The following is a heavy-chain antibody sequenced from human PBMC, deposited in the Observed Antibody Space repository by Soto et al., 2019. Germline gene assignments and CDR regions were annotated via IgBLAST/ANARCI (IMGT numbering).Heavy chain of an antibody. Sequence: ESGGGLVQPGGSLRLSCAASGFTFSSYSMNWVRQAPGKGLEWVSYISSSSSTIYYADSVKGRFTISRDNAKNSLYLQMNSLRAEDTAVYYCASRGSSSSDKYFQHWGQGTLVTVSS. J-gene: IGHJ1*01. CDR2: ISSSSSTI. V-gene: IGHV3-48*01. CDR1: GFTFSSYS. D-gene: IGHD6-6*01. CDR3: ASRGSSSSDKYFQH.